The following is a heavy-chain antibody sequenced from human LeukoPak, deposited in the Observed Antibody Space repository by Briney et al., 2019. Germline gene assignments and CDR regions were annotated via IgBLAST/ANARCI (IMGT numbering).Heavy chain of an antibody. Sequence: SQTLSLTWALSGDTVSSISVSWDWIRQSPSRGLEWLGRTYYRSKWYNDYAVSVKSRLTINPDTSKHQFYLQLNPLTPEDTAVYYCTRAGSYGYYWYFDLWGRGTLVTVSS. CDR3: TRAGSYGYYWYFDL. J-gene: IGHJ2*01. CDR1: GDTVSSISVS. CDR2: TYYRSKWYN. V-gene: IGHV6-1*01. D-gene: IGHD5-18*01.